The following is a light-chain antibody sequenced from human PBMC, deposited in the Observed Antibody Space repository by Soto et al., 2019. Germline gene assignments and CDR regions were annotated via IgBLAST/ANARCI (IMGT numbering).Light chain of an antibody. J-gene: IGKJ5*01. CDR3: QQRSKCPFT. V-gene: IGKV3-11*01. Sequence: EIVLTQSPATLSLSPGERATLSCRASQSVSSYLTWYQHKPGQAPRLLIHDSCLRATGIPARFSGSESRTHFTLNISSLEPEDFAVYYCQQRSKCPFTFGQGTRLEMK. CDR2: DSC. CDR1: QSVSSY.